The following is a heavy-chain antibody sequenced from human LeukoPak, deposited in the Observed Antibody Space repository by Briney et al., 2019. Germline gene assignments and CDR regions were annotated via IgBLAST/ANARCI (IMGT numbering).Heavy chain of an antibody. Sequence: GGSLRLSCAASGFTFISYAMSWVRQAPGKGLGWVSAISGSGGSTYYADSVKGRFTISRDNSKNTLYLQMNSLRAEDTAVYYCAKVLGYSYGLDYWGQGTLVTVSS. D-gene: IGHD5-18*01. CDR2: ISGSGGST. CDR3: AKVLGYSYGLDY. V-gene: IGHV3-23*01. J-gene: IGHJ4*02. CDR1: GFTFISYA.